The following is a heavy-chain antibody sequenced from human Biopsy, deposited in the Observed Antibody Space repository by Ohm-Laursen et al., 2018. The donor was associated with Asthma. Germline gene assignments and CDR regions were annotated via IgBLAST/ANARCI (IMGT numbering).Heavy chain of an antibody. D-gene: IGHD4-17*01. V-gene: IGHV3-53*01. J-gene: IGHJ3*02. CDR1: GVNVTNNY. Sequence: SLRLSCTASGVNVTNNYMTWVRQAPGKGLEWVSIMYAGGSCFYADRVKGRFTISRGNSKNTLYLQRDSLRPEDTALYYFARAGDTNDYGPAFDIWGLGTMVTVSS. CDR3: ARAGDTNDYGPAFDI. CDR2: MYAGGSC.